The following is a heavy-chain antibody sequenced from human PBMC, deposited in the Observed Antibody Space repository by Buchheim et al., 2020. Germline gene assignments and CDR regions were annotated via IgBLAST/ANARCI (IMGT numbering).Heavy chain of an antibody. CDR2: ISPSGRPI. V-gene: IGHV3-48*01. Sequence: EVQLVESGGDLVQPGGSLRLSCAASGFTFNIFSMNWVRQAPGKGLEWVSYISPSGRPIYYTDSVKGRFTIPRDNATNSLSLQMNNLRAEDTAVYYCARETDYFDYWGQGAL. J-gene: IGHJ4*02. CDR3: ARETDYFDY. CDR1: GFTFNIFS.